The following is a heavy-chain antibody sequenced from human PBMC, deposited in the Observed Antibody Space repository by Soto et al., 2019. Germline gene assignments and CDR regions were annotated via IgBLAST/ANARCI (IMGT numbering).Heavy chain of an antibody. D-gene: IGHD1-26*01. V-gene: IGHV3-13*01. CDR2: IGTAGDT. Sequence: GESLKISCAASGFTFSSYDMHWVRQATGKGLEWVSAIGTAGDTYYPGSVKGRFTISRENAKNSLYLQMNSLRAGDTAVYYCAREAYSGSYYDYWGQGTLVTVSS. J-gene: IGHJ4*02. CDR3: AREAYSGSYYDY. CDR1: GFTFSSYD.